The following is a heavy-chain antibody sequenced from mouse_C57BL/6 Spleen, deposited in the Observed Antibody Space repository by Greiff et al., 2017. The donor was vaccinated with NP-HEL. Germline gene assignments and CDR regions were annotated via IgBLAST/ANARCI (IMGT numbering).Heavy chain of an antibody. D-gene: IGHD2-1*01. CDR1: GFTFSDYG. CDR2: ISRGSSTI. Sequence: VQLKESGGGLVKPGGSLKLSCAASGFTFSDYGMHWVRQAPEKGLEWVAYISRGSSTIYYADTVKGRFTIPRANAKNTLFLQMTSLRSEDTAMYYCAKRGNYVDAMDYWGQGTSVTVSS. V-gene: IGHV5-17*01. CDR3: AKRGNYVDAMDY. J-gene: IGHJ4*01.